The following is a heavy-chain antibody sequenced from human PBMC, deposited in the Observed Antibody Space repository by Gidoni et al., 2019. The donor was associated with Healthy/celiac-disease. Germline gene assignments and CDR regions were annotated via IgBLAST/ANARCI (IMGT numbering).Heavy chain of an antibody. CDR3: ARVLYSGSFLFDY. J-gene: IGHJ4*02. V-gene: IGHV3-21*01. CDR1: GFTFSSYS. D-gene: IGHD1-26*01. CDR2: ISSSSSYI. Sequence: EVQLVESGGGLVKPGGSLRLSCAASGFTFSSYSMNWVRQAPGKGLGWVSSISSSSSYIYYADSVKGRFTISRDNAKNSLYLQMNSLRAEDTAVYYCARVLYSGSFLFDYWGQGTLVTVSS.